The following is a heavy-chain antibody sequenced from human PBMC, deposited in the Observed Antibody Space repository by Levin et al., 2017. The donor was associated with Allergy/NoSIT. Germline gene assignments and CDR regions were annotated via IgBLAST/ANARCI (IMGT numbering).Heavy chain of an antibody. CDR1: GFTVSSNY. D-gene: IGHD5-18*01. V-gene: IGHV3-53*01. J-gene: IGHJ4*02. Sequence: GGSLRLSCAASGFTVSSNYMSWVRQAPGKGLEWVSVIYSGGSTYYADSVKGRFTISRDNSKNTLYLQMNSLRAEDTAVYYCAAARYSYGSLFDYWGQGTLVTVSS. CDR2: IYSGGST. CDR3: AAARYSYGSLFDY.